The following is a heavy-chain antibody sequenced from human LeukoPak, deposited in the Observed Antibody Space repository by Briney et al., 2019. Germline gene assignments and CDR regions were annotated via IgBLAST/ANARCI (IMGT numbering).Heavy chain of an antibody. V-gene: IGHV3-53*01. CDR3: FRHDPLFDY. CDR1: GFSVSSND. CDR2: IYTGGST. D-gene: IGHD3-16*01. J-gene: IGHJ4*02. Sequence: GGSLRLSCAASGFSVSSNDMSWVRQAPGKGLEWVSVIYTGGSTYYGGSVKGGFTISTNNTKNKPYFQLNSLRADDTTVVYCFRHDPLFDYGGQGTLVTVSS.